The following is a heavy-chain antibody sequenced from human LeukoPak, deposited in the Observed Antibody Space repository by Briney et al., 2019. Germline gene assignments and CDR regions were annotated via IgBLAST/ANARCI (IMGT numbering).Heavy chain of an antibody. Sequence: ASVKVSCKASGYTFTGYYMHWVRQAPGQGLEWMGWINPNSGGTNYAQKFQGRVTMTRDTSISTAYMELSRLRSDDTAVYYCARIAKYPADVKPFDYWGQGTLVTVSS. V-gene: IGHV1-2*02. D-gene: IGHD2-2*02. CDR1: GYTFTGYY. CDR3: ARIAKYPADVKPFDY. CDR2: INPNSGGT. J-gene: IGHJ4*02.